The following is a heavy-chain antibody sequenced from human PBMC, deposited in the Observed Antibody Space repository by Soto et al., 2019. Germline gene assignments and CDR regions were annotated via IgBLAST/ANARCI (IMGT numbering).Heavy chain of an antibody. CDR3: AISGRYQGNFDY. Sequence: QVQLQESGPGLVKPSETLSLTCTVSGGSISSYYWSWIRQTPGKGLEWIGYIYYSGSTNYNPSLNSRVTISVDTSKNQFSLKLTSLTAADTAVYYCAISGRYQGNFDYWGQGTLVTVSS. D-gene: IGHD1-1*01. CDR1: GGSISSYY. J-gene: IGHJ4*02. CDR2: IYYSGST. V-gene: IGHV4-59*08.